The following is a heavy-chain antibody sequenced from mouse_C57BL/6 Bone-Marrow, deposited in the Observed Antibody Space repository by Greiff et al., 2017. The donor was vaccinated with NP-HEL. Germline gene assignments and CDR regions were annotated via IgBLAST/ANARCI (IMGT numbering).Heavy chain of an antibody. V-gene: IGHV1-81*01. J-gene: IGHJ2*01. CDR1: GYTFTSYG. CDR3: ARGGGYYYGSSFLFDY. D-gene: IGHD1-1*01. Sequence: QVQLQQSGAELARPGASVKLSCKASGYTFTSYGISWVKQRTGQGLEWIGEIYPRSGNTYYNEKFKGKATLTADKSSSTAYVELRSLTSEDSAVYFCARGGGYYYGSSFLFDYWGQGTTLTVSS. CDR2: IYPRSGNT.